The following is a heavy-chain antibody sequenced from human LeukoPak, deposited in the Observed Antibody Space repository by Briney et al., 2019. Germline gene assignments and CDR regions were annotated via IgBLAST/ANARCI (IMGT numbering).Heavy chain of an antibody. CDR2: ISSSGSTI. V-gene: IGHV3-48*03. Sequence: PGGSLRLSCAASGFTFSSYEMNWVRQAPGKGLEWVSYISSSGSTIYYADSVKGRFTISRDNARNSLYLQMNSLRAEDTAVYYCARDGSGNYYSSLDYWGQGTLVTVSS. CDR3: ARDGSGNYYSSLDY. D-gene: IGHD1-26*01. CDR1: GFTFSSYE. J-gene: IGHJ4*02.